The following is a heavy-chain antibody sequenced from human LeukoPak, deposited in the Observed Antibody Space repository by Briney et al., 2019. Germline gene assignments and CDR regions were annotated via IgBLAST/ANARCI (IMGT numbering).Heavy chain of an antibody. J-gene: IGHJ4*02. CDR3: ARTPPYYDSSGYYHGPPDY. CDR1: GGSISSYY. Sequence: ETLSLTCTVSGGSISSYYWSWIRQPPGKGLEWIGYIYYSGSTNYNPSLKSRVTISVDTSKNQFSLKLSSVTAADTAVYYCARTPPYYDSSGYYHGPPDYWGQGTLVTVSS. D-gene: IGHD3-22*01. CDR2: IYYSGST. V-gene: IGHV4-59*01.